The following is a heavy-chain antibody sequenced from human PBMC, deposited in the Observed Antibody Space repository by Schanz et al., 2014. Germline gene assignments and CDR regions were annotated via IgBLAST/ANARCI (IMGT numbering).Heavy chain of an antibody. J-gene: IGHJ4*02. CDR2: ITRQGTT. D-gene: IGHD6-19*01. CDR1: GFTVNNYA. CDR3: AKDPPSSGWPAFDV. Sequence: VQLLESGGGLVQPGGSLRLSCTVSGFTVNNYAMNWVRQAPGRGLEWVSGITRQGTTYYADFVKSRISSSRDLSSNTLYLQMNSLRADDAAIYYCAKDPPSSGWPAFDVWGQGTQVTVSS. V-gene: IGHV3-23*01.